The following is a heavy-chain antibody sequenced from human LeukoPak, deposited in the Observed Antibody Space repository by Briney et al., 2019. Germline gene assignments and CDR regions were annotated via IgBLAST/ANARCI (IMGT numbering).Heavy chain of an antibody. CDR2: IYSGGST. J-gene: IGHJ5*02. D-gene: IGHD6-19*01. CDR3: ARDPGIAVAGNEA. Sequence: PGGSLRLSCAASGFTVSSNYMSWVRQAPGKGLEWVSVIYSGGSTYYADSVKGRFTISRGNSKNTLYLQMNSLRAEDTAVYYCARDPGIAVAGNEAWGQGTLVTVSS. V-gene: IGHV3-66*01. CDR1: GFTVSSNY.